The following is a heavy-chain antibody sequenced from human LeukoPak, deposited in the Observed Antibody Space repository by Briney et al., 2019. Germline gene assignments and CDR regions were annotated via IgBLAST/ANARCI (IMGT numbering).Heavy chain of an antibody. D-gene: IGHD2-2*01. CDR3: ARDLGTVVVPAAIPFDY. V-gene: IGHV3-21*01. Sequence: GGSLRLSCAASGFTFSSYSMNWVRQAPGKGLEWVSSISSSSSYIYYADSVKGRFTISRDNAKNSLYLQMNSLRAEDTAVYYCARDLGTVVVPAAIPFDYWGQGTLVTVSS. CDR2: ISSSSSYI. CDR1: GFTFSSYS. J-gene: IGHJ4*02.